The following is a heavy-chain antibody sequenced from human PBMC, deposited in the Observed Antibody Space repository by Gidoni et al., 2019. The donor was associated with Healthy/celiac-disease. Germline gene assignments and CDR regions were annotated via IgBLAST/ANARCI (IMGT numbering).Heavy chain of an antibody. CDR2: ISSSSSYI. Sequence: EVQLVESGGGLVTPGGSLRLSCAASGFTFSSYSMNWVRQAQRKGLEWVSTISSSSSYINDADSVKGRFTISRDEAKNALYRQMNSLRAEDTAGYDCATGGDYCVQWGQGTLVTVSS. V-gene: IGHV3-21*01. CDR1: GFTFSSYS. J-gene: IGHJ4*02. CDR3: ATGGDYCVQ.